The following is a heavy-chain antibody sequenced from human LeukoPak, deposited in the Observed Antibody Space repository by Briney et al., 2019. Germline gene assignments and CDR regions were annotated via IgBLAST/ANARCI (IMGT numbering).Heavy chain of an antibody. J-gene: IGHJ4*02. CDR1: GFTFSSHW. CDR2: IRSKAYGGTT. D-gene: IGHD2-15*01. V-gene: IGHV3-49*03. CDR3: TRWGLGYCSGGSCPINDY. Sequence: GGSLRLSCAASGFTFSSHWMHWFRQAPGKGLEWVGFIRSKAYGGTTEYAASVKGRFTISRDDSKSIAYLQMNSLKTEDTAVYYCTRWGLGYCSGGSCPINDYWGQGTLVTISS.